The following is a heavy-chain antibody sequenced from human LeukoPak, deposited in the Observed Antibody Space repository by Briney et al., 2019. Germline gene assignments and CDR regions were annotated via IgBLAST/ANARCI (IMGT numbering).Heavy chain of an antibody. J-gene: IGHJ4*02. CDR1: GGSISRDGYY. CDR2: ISYTGST. D-gene: IGHD3-10*01. CDR3: ARLWFGELFLDS. Sequence: SETLSLTCTVSGGSISRDGYYWSWIRQNPGKGLEWIGYISYTGSTYYNPSLKSRVTMSVDTPKSHLSLKLNSVTAADTAVYYCARLWFGELFLDSWGQGVLVTVSS. V-gene: IGHV4-31*03.